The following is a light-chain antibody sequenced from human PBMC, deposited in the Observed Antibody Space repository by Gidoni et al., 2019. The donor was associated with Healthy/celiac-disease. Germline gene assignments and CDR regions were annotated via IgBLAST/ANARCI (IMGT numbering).Light chain of an antibody. J-gene: IGKJ2*01. Sequence: DIQMIQSPSSLSASVGDRVTITCRASQSISSYLNWYQQKPGKAPKLLIYAASSLQSGVPSRFSGSGSGTDFTLTISRLQPEDFATYYCQQSYSTPPMYTFGQGTKLEIK. V-gene: IGKV1-39*01. CDR3: QQSYSTPPMYT. CDR1: QSISSY. CDR2: AAS.